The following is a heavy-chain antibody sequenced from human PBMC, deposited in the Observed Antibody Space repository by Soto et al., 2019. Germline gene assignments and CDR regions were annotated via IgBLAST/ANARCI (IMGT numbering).Heavy chain of an antibody. CDR2: IYYSGST. CDR1: GGSISSYY. Sequence: SETLSLTCTVSGGSISSYYWSWIRQPPGKGLEWIGYIYYSGSTNYNPPLKSRVTISVDTSKNQFSLKLSSVTAADTAVYYCARLGPYYDVWSGYYTYYYGMDVWGQGTTVTVSS. J-gene: IGHJ6*02. V-gene: IGHV4-59*01. D-gene: IGHD3-3*01. CDR3: ARLGPYYDVWSGYYTYYYGMDV.